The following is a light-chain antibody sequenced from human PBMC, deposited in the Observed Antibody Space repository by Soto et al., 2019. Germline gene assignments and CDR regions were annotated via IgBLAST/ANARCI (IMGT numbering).Light chain of an antibody. CDR1: QSVSSN. CDR2: GAS. V-gene: IGKV3-15*01. J-gene: IGKJ1*01. CDR3: QQYGSSGT. Sequence: EMVSAQSPATESVSPGERATLSCRASQSVSSNLAWYQQKPGQAPRLLIYGASTRATGIPARFSGSGSGTDFTLTISRLEPEDFAVYYCQQYGSSGTFGQGTKVDIK.